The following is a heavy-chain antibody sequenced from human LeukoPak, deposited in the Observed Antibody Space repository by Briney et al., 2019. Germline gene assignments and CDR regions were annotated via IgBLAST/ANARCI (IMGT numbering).Heavy chain of an antibody. Sequence: APVKVSCKASGYTFTSYGISWVRQAPGQGLEWMGWISAYNGNTNYAQKLQGRVTMTTDTSTSTAYMELRSLRSDDTAVYYCARAELELHWFDPWGQGTLVTVSS. CDR3: ARAELELHWFDP. CDR2: ISAYNGNT. CDR1: GYTFTSYG. V-gene: IGHV1-18*01. D-gene: IGHD1-7*01. J-gene: IGHJ5*02.